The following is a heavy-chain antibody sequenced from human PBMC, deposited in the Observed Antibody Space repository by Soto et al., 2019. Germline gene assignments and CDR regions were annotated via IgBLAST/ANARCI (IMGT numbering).Heavy chain of an antibody. J-gene: IGHJ6*03. V-gene: IGHV1-2*02. Sequence: VQLAQSGAEVKKPGASVKVSCKTSGDSFNDYYIHWVRQAPGQGLEWMGWINPNGGATKYAQKFEGRVPVTRDTSIRTVYMELSSLRSDDTAVYYCAIESGGATATLDYYYFYMDVWGKGTTVTVSS. CDR1: GDSFNDYY. CDR3: AIESGGATATLDYYYFYMDV. CDR2: INPNGGAT. D-gene: IGHD5-12*01.